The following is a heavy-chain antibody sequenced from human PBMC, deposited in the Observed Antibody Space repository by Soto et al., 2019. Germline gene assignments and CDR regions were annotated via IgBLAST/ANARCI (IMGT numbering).Heavy chain of an antibody. Sequence: QITLKESGPTLVKPTQTLTLTCTFSGFSLSTSGVGVGWIRQPPGKALEWLALIYWDDDKRYSPSLKSRLTITKDTSKNQVVLTMTNMDPVDTATYYCAHRRFPPQNYGLGDWFDPWGQGTLVTVSS. CDR3: AHRRFPPQNYGLGDWFDP. CDR1: GFSLSTSGVG. CDR2: IYWDDDK. V-gene: IGHV2-5*02. J-gene: IGHJ5*02. D-gene: IGHD3-10*01.